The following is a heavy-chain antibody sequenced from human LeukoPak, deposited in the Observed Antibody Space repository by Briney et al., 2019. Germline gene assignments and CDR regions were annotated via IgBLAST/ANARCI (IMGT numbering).Heavy chain of an antibody. CDR1: GCAFTNYA. D-gene: IGHD1-26*01. CDR2: INAGNSHT. CDR3: ARGRWVGTTPAYYLDY. V-gene: IGHV1-3*01. Sequence: GASVKVSCKASGCAFTNYAIQWVRQAPGQRLEWMGWINAGNSHTRYSPKFQGRVTIARDTSASTAYMELSSLTSEDTALYFCARGRWVGTTPAYYLDYWGQGTLVTVSS. J-gene: IGHJ4*02.